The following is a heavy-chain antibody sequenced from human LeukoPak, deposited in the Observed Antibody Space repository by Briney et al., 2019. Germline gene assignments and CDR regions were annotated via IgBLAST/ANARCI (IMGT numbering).Heavy chain of an antibody. CDR3: ARDRLYSDDSRGFTFDI. CDR1: GGSISSSSYY. J-gene: IGHJ3*02. CDR2: IYHSGST. D-gene: IGHD3-16*02. V-gene: IGHV4-39*07. Sequence: SETLSLTCTVSGGSISSSSYYWGWIRQPPGKGLEWIGGIYHSGSTNYNPSLKSRVTISVDKSKNQFSLDLNSVTAADTAVYYCARDRLYSDDSRGFTFDIWGQGTMVTVYS.